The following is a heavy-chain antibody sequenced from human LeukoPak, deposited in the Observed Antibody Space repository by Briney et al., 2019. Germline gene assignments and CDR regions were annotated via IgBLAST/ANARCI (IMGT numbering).Heavy chain of an antibody. CDR3: AKPPTTYYDFWSGYYMNYFDY. V-gene: IGHV3-23*01. Sequence: GGSLRLSCAASGFTFRSYAMSWVRQAPGKGLEWVSAISGSGTSTYYADSVKGRFTISRDNSKNTLYLQMNSLRAEDTAVYYCAKPPTTYYDFWSGYYMNYFDYWGQGTLVTVSS. CDR1: GFTFRSYA. D-gene: IGHD3-3*01. J-gene: IGHJ4*02. CDR2: ISGSGTST.